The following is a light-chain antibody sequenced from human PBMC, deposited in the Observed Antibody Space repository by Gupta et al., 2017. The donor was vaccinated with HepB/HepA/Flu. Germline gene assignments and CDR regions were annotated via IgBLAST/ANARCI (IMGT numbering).Light chain of an antibody. CDR2: DDR. CDR3: QVWDGSSDHYV. V-gene: IGLV3-21*03. CDR1: NIGSKS. Sequence: SSVLTQPPAVSVAPGKTATVTCGGNNIGSKSVHWYQQKAGQAPVLVVYDDRDRPSGIPERFSGSNSGNTATLTISRVEAGDEADYYCQVWDGSSDHYVFGTGTKVTVL. J-gene: IGLJ1*01.